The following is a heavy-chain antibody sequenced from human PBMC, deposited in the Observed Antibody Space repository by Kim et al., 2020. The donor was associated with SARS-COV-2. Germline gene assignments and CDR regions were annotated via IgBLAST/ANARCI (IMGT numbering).Heavy chain of an antibody. V-gene: IGHV3-23*01. J-gene: IGHJ4*02. Sequence: GGSLRLSCAASGFTFSSYAMSWVRQAPGKGLEWVSAISGSGGSTYYADSVKGRFTISRDNSKNTLYLQMNSLRAEDTAVYYCAKDAVYDYVWGSYRPPNFLDYWGQGTLVTVSS. CDR1: GFTFSSYA. D-gene: IGHD3-16*02. CDR2: ISGSGGST. CDR3: AKDAVYDYVWGSYRPPNFLDY.